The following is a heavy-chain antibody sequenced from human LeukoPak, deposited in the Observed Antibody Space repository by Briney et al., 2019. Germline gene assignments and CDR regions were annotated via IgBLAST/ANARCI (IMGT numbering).Heavy chain of an antibody. J-gene: IGHJ6*03. D-gene: IGHD2-8*02. V-gene: IGHV3-21*01. Sequence: GGSLRLSCAASGFTFSSYSMNWVRQAPGKGLEWVSSISFGSGYIYYADSLKGRFTISRDNAKNSLYLQMNSLRAEDTAVYYCARDLVANYYYMDVWGKGTTVTVSS. CDR1: GFTFSSYS. CDR2: ISFGSGYI. CDR3: ARDLVANYYYMDV.